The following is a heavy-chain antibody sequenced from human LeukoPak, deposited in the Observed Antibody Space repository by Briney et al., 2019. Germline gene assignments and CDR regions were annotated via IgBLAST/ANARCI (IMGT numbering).Heavy chain of an antibody. Sequence: QPGGSLRLSCAASGFTFMIYWMSGLREAPGKGVEGVANIKQEGSEKYYGDSVKGRFTSCRDNAKILLYVQMNSRRAQDTAVYYCARVQDYDYVWDYWGQGTLVTVSS. CDR2: IKQEGSEK. CDR1: GFTFMIYW. J-gene: IGHJ4*02. D-gene: IGHD3-16*01. V-gene: IGHV3-7*01. CDR3: ARVQDYDYVWDY.